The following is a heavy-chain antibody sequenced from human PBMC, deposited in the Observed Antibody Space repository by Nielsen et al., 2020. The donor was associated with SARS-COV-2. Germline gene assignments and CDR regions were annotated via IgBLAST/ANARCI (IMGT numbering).Heavy chain of an antibody. D-gene: IGHD3-10*01. V-gene: IGHV3-23*01. CDR3: AKDDVVRGDAYDI. CDR1: GFTFSSYA. CDR2: ISGNGGST. J-gene: IGHJ3*02. Sequence: GESLKISCAASGFTFSSYAMSWVRQAPGKGLEWVSAISGNGGSTYYADSVKGRFTISRDNSKNTVYLQMDSLRAEDTAVYYCAKDDVVRGDAYDIWGQGTVVTVSS.